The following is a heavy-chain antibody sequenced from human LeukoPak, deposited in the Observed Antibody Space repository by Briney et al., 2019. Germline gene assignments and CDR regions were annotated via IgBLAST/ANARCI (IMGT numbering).Heavy chain of an antibody. CDR1: GFTFSNYA. D-gene: IGHD2-2*01. CDR2: IRQDGSEK. Sequence: GGSLRLSCAASGFTFSNYAMSWVRQAPGKGLEWVANIRQDGSEKYYVESVKSRFTISRDNTKNSLYLHMNSLRAEDTAVYYCARLPLYCSSTSCYPDYWGQGTLVTVSS. V-gene: IGHV3-7*01. CDR3: ARLPLYCSSTSCYPDY. J-gene: IGHJ4*02.